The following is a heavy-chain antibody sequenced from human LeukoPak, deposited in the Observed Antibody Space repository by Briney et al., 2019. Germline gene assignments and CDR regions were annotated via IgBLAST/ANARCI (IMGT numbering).Heavy chain of an antibody. D-gene: IGHD6-13*01. CDR1: EFSFDDYG. V-gene: IGHV3-20*04. CDR3: ARDAVLRNIAAAGYFDY. Sequence: PGGSLRLSCAASEFSFDDYGMSWVRQAPGKGLEWVSGINWNGGSTGYADSVKGRFTISRDNAKNSLYLQMNSLRAEDTALYYCARDAVLRNIAAAGYFDYWAREPWSPSPQ. CDR2: INWNGGST. J-gene: IGHJ4*02.